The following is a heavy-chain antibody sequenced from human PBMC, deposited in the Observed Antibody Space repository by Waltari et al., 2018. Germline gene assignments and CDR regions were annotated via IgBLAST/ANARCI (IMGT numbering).Heavy chain of an antibody. Sequence: QVQLQESGPGLVKPSETLSLTCTVSGGSISSYYWSWIRQPAGKGLEWIGRIYTSGSTNYTPSLKSRVTMSVDTSKSQFSLKLSSVTAADTAVYYCAIGRWLLVGDAVDIWGQGTMVTVSS. J-gene: IGHJ3*02. CDR3: AIGRWLLVGDAVDI. D-gene: IGHD2-8*02. CDR2: IYTSGST. CDR1: GGSISSYY. V-gene: IGHV4-4*07.